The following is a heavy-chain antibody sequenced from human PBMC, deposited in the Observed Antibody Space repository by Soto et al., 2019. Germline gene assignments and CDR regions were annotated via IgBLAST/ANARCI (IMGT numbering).Heavy chain of an antibody. CDR2: IYSGGST. CDR3: ARYHVSNWFDP. D-gene: IGHD3-16*01. Sequence: GGSLRLSCAASGFTVSSNYMSWVRQAPGKGLQWVSVIYSGGSTYYADSVKGRFTISRHNSKNTLYLQMNSLRAEDTAVYYCARYHVSNWFDPWGQGTLVTVSS. CDR1: GFTVSSNY. V-gene: IGHV3-53*04. J-gene: IGHJ5*02.